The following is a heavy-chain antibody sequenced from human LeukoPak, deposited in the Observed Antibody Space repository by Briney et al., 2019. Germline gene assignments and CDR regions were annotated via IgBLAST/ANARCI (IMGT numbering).Heavy chain of an antibody. CDR2: ISVYNSNT. CDR3: ARGDSSGVGFDY. V-gene: IGHV1-18*01. J-gene: IGHJ4*02. CDR1: GYTFTSYG. Sequence: ASVKVSCKASGYTFTSYGIGWVRQAPGQGLEWMGWISVYNSNTNYAQKLQGRVTMTTDTSTTTAYMELRSLRSDDTAVYYCARGDSSGVGFDYWGQGTLVTVSS. D-gene: IGHD3-22*01.